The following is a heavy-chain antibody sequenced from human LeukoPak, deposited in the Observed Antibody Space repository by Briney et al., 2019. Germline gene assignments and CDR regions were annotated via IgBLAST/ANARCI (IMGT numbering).Heavy chain of an antibody. V-gene: IGHV1-2*02. Sequence: ASVKVSCKASGYTFIAYFIHWVRQAPGQGPEWMGWINPKSGDTNYAQKFQGRVTMTRDTSTSTAYMELSRPTSDDTAVYFCARDGTKTRTTNAPDSSGWYGGPRYYYYYYMDVWGKGTTVPVSS. CDR3: ARDGTKTRTTNAPDSSGWYGGPRYYYYYYMDV. J-gene: IGHJ6*03. D-gene: IGHD6-19*01. CDR1: GYTFIAYF. CDR2: INPKSGDT.